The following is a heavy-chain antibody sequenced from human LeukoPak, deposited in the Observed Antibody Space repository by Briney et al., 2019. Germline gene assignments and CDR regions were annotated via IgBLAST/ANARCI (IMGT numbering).Heavy chain of an antibody. CDR2: IYYSGST. CDR3: ARTNYDFWSGYYPPFDY. CDR1: GGSVSSGSYY. D-gene: IGHD3-3*01. Sequence: ETLSLTCTVSGGSVSSGSYYWSWIRQPPGKGLEWIGYIYYSGSTNYNPSLKGRVTISVDTSKNQFSLKLSSVTAADTAVYYCARTNYDFWSGYYPPFDYWGQGTLVTVSS. J-gene: IGHJ4*02. V-gene: IGHV4-61*01.